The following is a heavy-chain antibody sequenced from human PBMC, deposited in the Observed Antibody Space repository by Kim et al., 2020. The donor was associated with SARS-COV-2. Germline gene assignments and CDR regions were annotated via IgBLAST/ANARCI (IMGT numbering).Heavy chain of an antibody. J-gene: IGHJ4*02. D-gene: IGHD6-13*01. V-gene: IGHV3-7*01. CDR2: IKDDGSEK. CDR3: GRDYSD. Sequence: GGSLRLSCAASGFTFSSYWMSWVRQAPGKGLEWVANIKDDGSEKYYVNSVKGRFTISRDNAKNSLYLHMNSQRGEDTAVYYCGRDYSDWGQGPLVTVSS. CDR1: GFTFSSYW.